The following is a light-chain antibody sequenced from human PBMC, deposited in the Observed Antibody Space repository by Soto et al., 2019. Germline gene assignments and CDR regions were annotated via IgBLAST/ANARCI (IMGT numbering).Light chain of an antibody. CDR1: QIVSSY. CDR3: QQRRDWPLT. V-gene: IGKV3-11*01. CDR2: DAS. J-gene: IGKJ4*01. Sequence: EIVLTQSPATLSLSPGERATLSCRASQIVSSYLAWYQQKPGKAPRLLIYDASNRATGIPARFSGSGFGTDFTLTISSLEPEDFSVYYCQQRRDWPLTFGGGTKVEIK.